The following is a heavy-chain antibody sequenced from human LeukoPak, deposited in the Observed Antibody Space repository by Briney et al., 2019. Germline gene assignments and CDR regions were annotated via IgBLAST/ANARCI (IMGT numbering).Heavy chain of an antibody. CDR2: ISGSGGST. Sequence: PGGSLRLSCAASGFTFSSYAMSWVRQAPGKGLEWVSAISGSGGSTYYADSVKGRFTISRDNSKNTLYLQMNRLRAEDTAVYYCAKDLLMITFGGVIDPVDAFDIWGQGTMVTVSS. J-gene: IGHJ3*02. CDR3: AKDLLMITFGGVIDPVDAFDI. V-gene: IGHV3-23*01. D-gene: IGHD3-16*02. CDR1: GFTFSSYA.